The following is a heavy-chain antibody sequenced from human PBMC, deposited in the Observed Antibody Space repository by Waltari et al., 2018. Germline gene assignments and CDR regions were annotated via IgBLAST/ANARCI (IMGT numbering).Heavy chain of an antibody. J-gene: IGHJ4*02. D-gene: IGHD3-22*01. CDR1: GFTFSSYG. Sequence: QVQLVESGGGVVQPGRSLRLSCAASGFTFSSYGMHWVRQDPGKGLEWVAVIWYDGSNKYYADRVKGRFTISRDNSKNTLYLQMNSLRAEDTAVYYCARDSSGYYSVYYFDYWGQGTLVTVSS. V-gene: IGHV3-33*01. CDR2: IWYDGSNK. CDR3: ARDSSGYYSVYYFDY.